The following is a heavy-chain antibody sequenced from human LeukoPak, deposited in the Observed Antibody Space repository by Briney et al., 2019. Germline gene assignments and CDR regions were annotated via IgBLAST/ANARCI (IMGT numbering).Heavy chain of an antibody. Sequence: ASVKVSCKASGYTFTGYYMHWVRQAPGQGLEWMGWINPNSGGTNYAQKFQGRVTMTRDTSISTAYMELSRLRSDDTAVYYCARVSPESGAGRVTEFDYWGQGTLVTVSS. CDR3: ARVSPESGAGRVTEFDY. V-gene: IGHV1-2*02. J-gene: IGHJ4*02. D-gene: IGHD6-19*01. CDR1: GYTFTGYY. CDR2: INPNSGGT.